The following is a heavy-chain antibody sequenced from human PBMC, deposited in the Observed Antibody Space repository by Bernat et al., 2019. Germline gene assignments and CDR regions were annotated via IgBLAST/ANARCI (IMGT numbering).Heavy chain of an antibody. V-gene: IGHV3-30-3*01. J-gene: IGHJ4*02. CDR2: ISYDGSNK. D-gene: IGHD5-24*01. Sequence: QVQLVESGGGVVQPGRSLRLSCAASGFTFSSYAMHWVRQAPGKGLELVAVISYDGSNKYYADSVKGRFTISRDNSKNTLYLQMNILRAEDTAVYYCARGEMTSDYWGQGTLVTVSS. CDR1: GFTFSSYA. CDR3: ARGEMTSDY.